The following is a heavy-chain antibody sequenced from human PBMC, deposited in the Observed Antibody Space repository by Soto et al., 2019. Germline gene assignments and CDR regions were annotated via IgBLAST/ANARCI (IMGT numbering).Heavy chain of an antibody. J-gene: IGHJ4*02. CDR1: GFTFSSYS. Sequence: EVQLVESGGGLVKPGGSLRLSCAASGFTFSSYSMNWVRQAPGKGLEWVSSISSSSSYIYYAYSVKGRFTISRDNAKNSLYLQMNSLRAEDTAVYYCARTTYYYDSSGYYRWGQGTLVTVSS. CDR2: ISSSSSYI. D-gene: IGHD3-22*01. V-gene: IGHV3-21*01. CDR3: ARTTYYYDSSGYYR.